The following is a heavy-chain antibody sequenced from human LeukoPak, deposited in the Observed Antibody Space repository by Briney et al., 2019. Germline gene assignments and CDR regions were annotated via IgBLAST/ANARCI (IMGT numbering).Heavy chain of an antibody. CDR1: GYTFTSYY. CDR2: INPSGGST. J-gene: IGHJ4*02. V-gene: IGHV1-46*01. D-gene: IGHD6-19*01. CDR3: ARPYSSGWYGRYYFDY. Sequence: ASVKVSCKASGYTFTSYYMHWVRQAPGQELEWMGIINPSGGSTSYAQKFQGRVTMTRDTSTSTVYMELSSLRSEDTAVYYCARPYSSGWYGRYYFDYWGQGTLVTVSS.